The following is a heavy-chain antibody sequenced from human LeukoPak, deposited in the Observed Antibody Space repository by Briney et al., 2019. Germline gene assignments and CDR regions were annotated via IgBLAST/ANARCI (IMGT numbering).Heavy chain of an antibody. CDR1: GYSSSNSFYS. CDR3: AREYTLYRSGWFLDY. CDR2: IDYSGST. V-gene: IGHV4-39*07. J-gene: IGHJ4*02. D-gene: IGHD6-19*01. Sequence: PSETLSLTCTVSGYSSSNSFYSWGWIRQPPGKGLEWIGSIDYSGSTYYNPSLKSRATVSIDTSKNQFSLNLSSVTAADTAVYYCAREYTLYRSGWFLDYWGQGTVVTVSS.